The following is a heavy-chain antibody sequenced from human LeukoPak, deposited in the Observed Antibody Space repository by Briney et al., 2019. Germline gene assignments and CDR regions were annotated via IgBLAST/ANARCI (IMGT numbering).Heavy chain of an antibody. Sequence: PGGSLRLSCAASGITIGNNWMHWVRQGPGKGLVWISRINSVGGGAIYADSVKGRFTVSRDNAKNTLYLRMNSLRAEDTAVYYCARDVPHNWFDTWGQGTLVTVSS. CDR1: GITIGNNW. CDR3: ARDVPHNWFDT. CDR2: INSVGGGA. J-gene: IGHJ5*02. V-gene: IGHV3-74*01.